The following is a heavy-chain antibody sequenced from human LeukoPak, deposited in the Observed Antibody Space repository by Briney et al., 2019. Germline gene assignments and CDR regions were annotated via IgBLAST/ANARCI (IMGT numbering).Heavy chain of an antibody. CDR2: INPNSGGT. D-gene: IGHD7-27*01. Sequence: ASVKVSCKASGYTFTGYYIHWVRQAPGQGLEWMGWINPNSGGTNYLQKFQGRVTMTRDTSMNTAYMDLSRLRYDDTAVYYCAARTGNFDYWGQGTLVTVSS. V-gene: IGHV1-2*02. CDR1: GYTFTGYY. J-gene: IGHJ4*02. CDR3: AARTGNFDY.